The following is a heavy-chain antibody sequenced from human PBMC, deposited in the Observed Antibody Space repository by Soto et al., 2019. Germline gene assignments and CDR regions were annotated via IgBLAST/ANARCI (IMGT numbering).Heavy chain of an antibody. D-gene: IGHD3-16*01. V-gene: IGHV3-53*01. J-gene: IGHJ4*02. CDR2: VHGGGST. Sequence: VQLVESGGGLIQPGGSLRLSCAASGFTVSNNHMTWLRQAEGKGLELVSFVHGGGSTSYADSVKGRFTISRDNSKNTLYLQMDSLRAEDTAIYYRAGRLTTAASLDYWGRGTLVTVSS. CDR3: AGRLTTAASLDY. CDR1: GFTVSNNH.